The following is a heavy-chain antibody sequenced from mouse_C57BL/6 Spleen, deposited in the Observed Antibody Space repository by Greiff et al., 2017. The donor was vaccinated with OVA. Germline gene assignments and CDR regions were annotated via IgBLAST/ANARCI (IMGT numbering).Heavy chain of an antibody. J-gene: IGHJ3*01. Sequence: QVQLQQPGAELVKPGASVKLSCKASGYTFTSYWMQWVKQRPGQGLEWIGKIDPSDCYTNYNQKFKGKATLTVDTSSSTAYMQLSSLTSEDSAVYYCAKAGITTEGGFAYWGQGTLVTVSA. CDR3: AKAGITTEGGFAY. CDR1: GYTFTSYW. CDR2: IDPSDCYT. D-gene: IGHD1-1*01. V-gene: IGHV1-50*01.